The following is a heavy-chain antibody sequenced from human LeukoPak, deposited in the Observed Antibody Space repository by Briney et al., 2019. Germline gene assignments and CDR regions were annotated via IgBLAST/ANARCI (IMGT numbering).Heavy chain of an antibody. D-gene: IGHD3-10*01. J-gene: IGHJ6*04. Sequence: GGSLRLSCAASGFTFSNAWMSWVRQAPGKGLEWVGRIKSKTDGGTTDYAAPVKGRFTISRDDSKNTLYLQMNSLKTEDTAVYYCTTDPPSVLPWFGVPQNYYYGMDVWGKGTTVTVSS. V-gene: IGHV3-15*01. CDR2: IKSKTDGGTT. CDR1: GFTFSNAW. CDR3: TTDPPSVLPWFGVPQNYYYGMDV.